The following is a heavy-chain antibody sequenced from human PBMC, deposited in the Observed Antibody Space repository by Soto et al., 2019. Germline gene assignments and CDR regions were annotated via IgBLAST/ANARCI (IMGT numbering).Heavy chain of an antibody. V-gene: IGHV3-48*01. CDR3: ARDLRATLVATAMPYYMDV. J-gene: IGHJ6*03. CDR2: ILSSSGVI. Sequence: EVQLVESGGGLVQPGGSLRLSCAASGFTFGSYSMNWVRQAPGKGLEWVSFILSSSGVIYYADSVKGRFTISRDNAKNSLYLRMNTLRAEDTAVYYCARDLRATLVATAMPYYMDVWGKGTTVTVSS. D-gene: IGHD2-21*02. CDR1: GFTFGSYS.